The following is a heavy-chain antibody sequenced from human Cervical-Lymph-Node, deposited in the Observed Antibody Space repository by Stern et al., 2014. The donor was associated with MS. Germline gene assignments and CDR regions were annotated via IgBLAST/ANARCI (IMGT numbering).Heavy chain of an antibody. CDR3: ARVQNFYDSSGFDP. Sequence: EVQLEESGGDLVQPGGSLRLSCAASGFTVSSFYMSWVRQAPGKGLEWISVIYTGGRTYYADSVKGRFTISRDNSKNTLYLQMSSLRAEDTATYYCARVQNFYDSSGFDPWGPGTLVTVSS. V-gene: IGHV3-66*02. CDR1: GFTVSSFY. J-gene: IGHJ4*02. CDR2: IYTGGRT. D-gene: IGHD3-22*01.